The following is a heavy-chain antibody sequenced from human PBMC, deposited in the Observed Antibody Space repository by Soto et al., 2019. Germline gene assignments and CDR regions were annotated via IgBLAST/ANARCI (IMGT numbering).Heavy chain of an antibody. CDR2: IYYSGTT. J-gene: IGHJ5*02. Sequence: SETLSLTCTVSGGSISSSSYYCGWIRQPPGKGLEWIGSIYYSGTTYYNPSLNSRVTISVDTSKNQFSLKLSSVTAADTAVYYCATVTFDGNWFDPWGQGTLVTVSS. V-gene: IGHV4-39*01. CDR1: GGSISSSSYY. CDR3: ATVTFDGNWFDP. D-gene: IGHD3-9*01.